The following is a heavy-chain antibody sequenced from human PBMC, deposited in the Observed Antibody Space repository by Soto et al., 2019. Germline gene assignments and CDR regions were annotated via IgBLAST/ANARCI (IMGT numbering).Heavy chain of an antibody. CDR3: ARDRSDYGTYVGGYDP. D-gene: IGHD4-17*01. CDR2: ISGSGGST. Sequence: GGSLRLSCAASGFTFSSYAMSWVRQAPGKGLEWVSAISGSGGSTYYADSVKGRFTISRDNSKNTLYLQMNSLRSDDTAVYYCARDRSDYGTYVGGYDPWGQGTLVTVSS. J-gene: IGHJ5*02. V-gene: IGHV3-23*01. CDR1: GFTFSSYA.